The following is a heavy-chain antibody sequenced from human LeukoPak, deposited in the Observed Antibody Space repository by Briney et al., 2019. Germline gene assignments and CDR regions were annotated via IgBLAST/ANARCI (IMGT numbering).Heavy chain of an antibody. V-gene: IGHV3-30*02. D-gene: IGHD3-22*01. CDR2: IRYDGSNK. CDR1: GFTFSSYG. CDR3: AKGHYYDSYGQYSYAEF. Sequence: QPGGSLRLSCAASGFTFSSYGMHWVRQAPGKGLEWVAFIRYDGSNKYYADSVKGRFTISRDNSKNTLELQMNSLRPEDTAVYYCAKGHYYDSYGQYSYAEFWGQGILVTVSS. J-gene: IGHJ4*02.